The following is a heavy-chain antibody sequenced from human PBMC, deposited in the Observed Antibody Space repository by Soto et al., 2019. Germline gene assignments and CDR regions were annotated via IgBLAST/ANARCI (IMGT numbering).Heavy chain of an antibody. V-gene: IGHV4-34*01. CDR1: GGSFSGYY. D-gene: IGHD6-13*01. CDR3: ARGGSWYGAFDI. Sequence: LSLTCAVYGGSFSGYYWSWIRQPPGKGLEWIGENNHSGSTNYNPSLKSRVTISVDTSKNPFSLKLGSVTAADTAVYYCARGGSWYGAFDIWGQGTMVTVS. CDR2: NNHSGST. J-gene: IGHJ3*02.